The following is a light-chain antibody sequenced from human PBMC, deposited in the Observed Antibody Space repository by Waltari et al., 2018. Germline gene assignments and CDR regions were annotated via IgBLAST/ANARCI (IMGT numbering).Light chain of an antibody. J-gene: IGLJ3*02. CDR1: SSDVGRYNI. V-gene: IGLV2-23*02. Sequence: QSALTQPASVSGSPGQSITISCPGTSSDVGRYNIVPWYQQHPGKAPKPMIYEVSKRPSGVSNRFSGSKSGNTASLTISGLQAEDEADYYCCSYAGSSTLWVFGGGTKLTVL. CDR3: CSYAGSSTLWV. CDR2: EVS.